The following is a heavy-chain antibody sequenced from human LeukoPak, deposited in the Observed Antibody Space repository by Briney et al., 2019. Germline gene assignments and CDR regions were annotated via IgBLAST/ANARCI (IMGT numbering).Heavy chain of an antibody. V-gene: IGHV3-23*01. CDR2: ISDSGGST. Sequence: GGSLRLSCAASGFTFSTYAMSWVRQAPGKGLEWVSSISDSGGSTYYADSVKGRFTISGDNSKDTVYLQMNSLRAEDTAVYYCAKSLIYGDSPVFDYWGQGTLVTVSS. J-gene: IGHJ4*02. CDR1: GFTFSTYA. CDR3: AKSLIYGDSPVFDY. D-gene: IGHD4-17*01.